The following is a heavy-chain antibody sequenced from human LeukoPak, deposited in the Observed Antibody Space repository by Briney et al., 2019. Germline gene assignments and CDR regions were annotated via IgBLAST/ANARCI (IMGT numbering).Heavy chain of an antibody. V-gene: IGHV5-51*01. CDR3: ARHRWCGEDFYFDY. CDR1: GYSFTTYW. D-gene: IGHD3-10*01. Sequence: GESLLISYKGSGYSFTTYWIGWVGQMPGKGLEWMGIIYPGDSDTRYSPSFQGQVTISADKSISSAYLQWSSLKPSDTAKYYCARHRWCGEDFYFDYWGQGTL. J-gene: IGHJ4*02. CDR2: IYPGDSDT.